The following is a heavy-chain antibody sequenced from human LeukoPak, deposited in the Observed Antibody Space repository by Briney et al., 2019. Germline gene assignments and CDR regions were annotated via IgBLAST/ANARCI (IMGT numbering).Heavy chain of an antibody. CDR2: VYYNGNT. D-gene: IGHD2-8*02. V-gene: IGHV4-39*07. CDR3: ASLLVPGNFEY. J-gene: IGHJ4*02. CDR1: GGSITSSNYY. Sequence: SETLSLTCSVSGGSITSSNYYWRWIRQPPGKGLEWIANVYYNGNTYYSPSLKSRITISVDGSKSQCSLKVTSVTAADTAVYYCASLLVPGNFEYWGQGTLVTVSS.